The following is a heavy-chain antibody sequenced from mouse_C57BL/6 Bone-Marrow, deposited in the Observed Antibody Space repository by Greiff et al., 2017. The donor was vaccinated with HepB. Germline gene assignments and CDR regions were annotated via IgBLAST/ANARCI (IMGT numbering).Heavy chain of an antibody. CDR3: AIGLLRSHYYAMDY. V-gene: IGHV5-4*03. CDR2: ISDGGSYT. Sequence: EVMLVESGGGLVKPGGSLKLSCAASGFTFSSYAMSWVRQTPEKRLEWVATISDGGSYTYYPDNVKGRFTISRDNAKNNLYLQMSHLKSEDTAMYYCAIGLLRSHYYAMDYWGQGTSVTVSS. J-gene: IGHJ4*01. D-gene: IGHD2-3*01. CDR1: GFTFSSYA.